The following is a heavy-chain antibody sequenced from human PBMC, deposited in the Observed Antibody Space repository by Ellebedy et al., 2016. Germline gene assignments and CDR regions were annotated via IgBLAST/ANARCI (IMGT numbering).Heavy chain of an antibody. V-gene: IGHV3-23*01. CDR3: RQGHYADY. CDR1: GFTFSSYA. J-gene: IGHJ4*02. Sequence: GESLKISXAASGFTFSSYAMTWVRQAPGQGLEWVSSISAIDGTYYADSVKGRFTISRDYSKNTLYLQMNSLRAEDTAVYYCRQGHYADYWGQGTLVTVSS. CDR2: ISAIDGT.